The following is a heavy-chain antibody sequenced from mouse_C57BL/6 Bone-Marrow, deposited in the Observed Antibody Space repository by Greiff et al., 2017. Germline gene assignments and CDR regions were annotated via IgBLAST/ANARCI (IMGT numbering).Heavy chain of an antibody. D-gene: IGHD1-1*01. V-gene: IGHV14-2*01. CDR1: GFNINDYY. Sequence: VQLQQSGAELVKPGASVKLSCTASGFNINDYYIHWVKQRTEQGLEWIGRIDPEDGKTKYAPKFQDKATITADTSYNTAYLQRSSLTSEYTAVYYCTRSLIYYGTNYWCQGTTLTVSS. CDR3: TRSLIYYGTNY. CDR2: IDPEDGKT. J-gene: IGHJ2*01.